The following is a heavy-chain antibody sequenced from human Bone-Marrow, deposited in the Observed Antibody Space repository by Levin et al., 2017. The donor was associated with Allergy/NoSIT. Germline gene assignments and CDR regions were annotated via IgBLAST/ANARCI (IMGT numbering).Heavy chain of an antibody. CDR2: IYYSGGT. D-gene: IGHD3-3*01. CDR3: ARGNDFLSNSYFDS. J-gene: IGHJ4*02. CDR1: GGSISRSNW. Sequence: SSETLSLTCVVSGGSISRSNWWSWVRQPPGKGLEWIGYIYYSGGTNYNPSLRSRVTMSVDTSKNQVSLNLISVTAADTAVYYCARGNDFLSNSYFDSWGRGTLVTVSS. V-gene: IGHV4-4*02.